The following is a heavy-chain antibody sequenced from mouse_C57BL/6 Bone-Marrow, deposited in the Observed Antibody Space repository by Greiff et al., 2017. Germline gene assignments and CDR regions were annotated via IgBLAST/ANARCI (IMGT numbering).Heavy chain of an antibody. CDR2: ISNLAYSI. V-gene: IGHV5-15*04. Sequence: EVKLVESGGGLVQPGGSLKLSCAASGFTFSDYGMAWVRPAPRNGPEWVAFISNLAYSIYYADTVTGRFTISRGNAKNTLYLEMSSLRSEDTAMYYCARRGYYGSSPSMDYWGQGTSVTVSS. J-gene: IGHJ4*01. D-gene: IGHD1-1*01. CDR1: GFTFSDYG. CDR3: ARRGYYGSSPSMDY.